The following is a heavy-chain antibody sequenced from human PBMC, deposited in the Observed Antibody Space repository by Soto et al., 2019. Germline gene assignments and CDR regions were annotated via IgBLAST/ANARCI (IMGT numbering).Heavy chain of an antibody. D-gene: IGHD2-15*01. CDR2: IIPIFGTA. V-gene: IGHV1-69*13. J-gene: IGHJ5*02. CDR3: ARVRCSGGSCYPPNNWFDP. Sequence: SVKVSCKASGGTFSSYAISWVRQAPGQGLEWMGGIIPIFGTANYAQKFQGGVTITADESTSTAYMELSSLRSEDTAVYYCARVRCSGGSCYPPNNWFDPWGQGTLVTVSS. CDR1: GGTFSSYA.